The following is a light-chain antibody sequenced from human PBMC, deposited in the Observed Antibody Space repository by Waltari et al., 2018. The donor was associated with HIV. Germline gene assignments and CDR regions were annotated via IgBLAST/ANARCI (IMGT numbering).Light chain of an antibody. Sequence: QSALTQPASAPGSPGQSTTISGTGTSSGVGGYNYVSWYQQHPVNAPKLMIYDVTKRPSGVSNRFSGSKSGNTASLTISGLQAEDEADYYCCSYAGSSTFAVFGGGTKLTVL. CDR3: CSYAGSSTFAV. CDR2: DVT. V-gene: IGLV2-23*02. J-gene: IGLJ2*01. CDR1: SSGVGGYNY.